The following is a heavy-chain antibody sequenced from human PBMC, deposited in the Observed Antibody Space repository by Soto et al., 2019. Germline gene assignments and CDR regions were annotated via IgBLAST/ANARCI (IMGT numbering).Heavy chain of an antibody. CDR1: GGTFSSYA. CDR3: AREPLWTRGDYYYYGMDV. J-gene: IGHJ6*02. Sequence: QVQLVQSGAEVKKPGSSVKVSCKASGGTFSSYAISWVRQAPGQGLEWMGGIIPIFGTANYAQKFQGRVTITADESTSTAYMELSSLRSEDTAVYYCAREPLWTRGDYYYYGMDVWGLGTTVTVSS. CDR2: IIPIFGTA. D-gene: IGHD3-10*01. V-gene: IGHV1-69*01.